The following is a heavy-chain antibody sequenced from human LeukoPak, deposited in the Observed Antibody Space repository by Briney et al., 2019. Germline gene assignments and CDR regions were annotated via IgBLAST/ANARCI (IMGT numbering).Heavy chain of an antibody. D-gene: IGHD2-15*01. J-gene: IGHJ4*02. CDR2: VVNDGGTT. Sequence: PGGSLRLSCAASGFTFSDYWMHWVRQAPGKGLVWVSRVVNDGGTTHYADPVRGRFTISRDNAKNTLYLQMNSLRAEDTAVYYCARDYPHRRLHFDYRGQGTLVTVSS. V-gene: IGHV3-74*01. CDR1: GFTFSDYW. CDR3: ARDYPHRRLHFDY.